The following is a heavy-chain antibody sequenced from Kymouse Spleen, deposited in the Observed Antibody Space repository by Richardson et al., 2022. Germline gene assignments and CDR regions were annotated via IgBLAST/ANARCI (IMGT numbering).Heavy chain of an antibody. CDR3: ARDSSSSLFGYYYYGMDV. CDR2: IWYDGSNK. D-gene: IGHD6-6*01. V-gene: IGHV3-33*01. CDR1: GFTFSSYG. Sequence: QVQLVESGGGVVQPGRSLRLSCAASGFTFSSYGMHWVRQAPGKGLEWVAVIWYDGSNKYYADSVKGRFTISRDNSKNTLYLQMNSLRAEDTAVYYCARDSSSSLFGYYYYGMDVWGQGTTVTVSS. J-gene: IGHJ6*02.